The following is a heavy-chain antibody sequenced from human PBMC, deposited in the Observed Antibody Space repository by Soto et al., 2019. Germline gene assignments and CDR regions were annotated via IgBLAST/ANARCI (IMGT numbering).Heavy chain of an antibody. CDR1: GFTFSSYW. CDR2: IKQDGSEK. J-gene: IGHJ6*02. CDR3: ARDGPSSIYYYYGMDV. V-gene: IGHV3-7*03. Sequence: PGGSLRLSCAASGFTFSSYWMSWVRQAPGKGLEWVANIKQDGSEKCYVDSMKGRFTISRDNAKNSLYLQMNSLRAEDTAVYYCARDGPSSIYYYYGMDVWGQGTTVTVSS. D-gene: IGHD3-3*01.